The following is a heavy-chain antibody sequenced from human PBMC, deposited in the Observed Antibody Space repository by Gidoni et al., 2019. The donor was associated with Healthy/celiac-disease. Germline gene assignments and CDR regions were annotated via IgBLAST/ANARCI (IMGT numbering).Heavy chain of an antibody. CDR3: ASPSSGGSYYYYYYMDV. CDR1: GFTFSSYA. J-gene: IGHJ6*03. D-gene: IGHD2-15*01. CDR2: ISGSGGST. V-gene: IGHV3-23*01. Sequence: EVQLLESGGGLVQPGGSLSLSCAAFGFTFSSYAMGWVRQAPGKGLEWVSAISGSGGSTYYADSVKGQFTISRDNSKNTLYLQMNSLRAEDTAVYYCASPSSGGSYYYYYYMDVWGKGTTVTVSS.